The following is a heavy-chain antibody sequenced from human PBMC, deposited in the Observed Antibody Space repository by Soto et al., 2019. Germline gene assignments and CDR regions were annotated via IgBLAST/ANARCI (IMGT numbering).Heavy chain of an antibody. J-gene: IGHJ6*02. CDR2: IIPIFGTA. CDR1: GGTFSSYA. D-gene: IGHD2-2*01. Sequence: QVQLVQSGAEVKKPGSSVKVSCKASGGTFSSYAISWVRQAPGQGLEWMGGIIPIFGTANYAQKFQGRVTMTADESTSTAYRELSSLRSEDTAVYYCARHVPAAGYYYGMDVWGQGTTVTVSS. V-gene: IGHV1-69*12. CDR3: ARHVPAAGYYYGMDV.